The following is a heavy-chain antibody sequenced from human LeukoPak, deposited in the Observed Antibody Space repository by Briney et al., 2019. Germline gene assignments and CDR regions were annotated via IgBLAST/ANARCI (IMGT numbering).Heavy chain of an antibody. CDR1: GFTFSSYA. V-gene: IGHV3-64D*06. CDR2: ISSNGGST. CDR3: VASSGTRYYYYGMDA. D-gene: IGHD1-1*01. J-gene: IGHJ6*02. Sequence: GGSLRLSCSASGFTFSSYAMHWVRQAPGKGLEYVSAISSNGGSTYYADSVKGRFTISRDNSKNTLYLQMSSLRAEDTAVYYCVASSGTRYYYYGMDAWGQGTTVTVTS.